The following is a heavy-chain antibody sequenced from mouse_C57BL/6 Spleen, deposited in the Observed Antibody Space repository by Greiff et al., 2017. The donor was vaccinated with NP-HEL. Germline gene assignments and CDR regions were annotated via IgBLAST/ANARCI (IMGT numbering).Heavy chain of an antibody. CDR2: IYPGSGST. D-gene: IGHD2-5*01. V-gene: IGHV1-55*01. CDR3: ARDYSNPYYFDY. J-gene: IGHJ2*01. CDR1: GYTFTSYW. Sequence: QVQLQQPGAELVKPGASVKMSCKASGYTFTSYWITWVKQRPGQGLVWIGDIYPGSGSTNYNEKFKSKATLTVDTSSSTAYMQLSSLTSEDSAVYYCARDYSNPYYFDYWGQGTTLTVSS.